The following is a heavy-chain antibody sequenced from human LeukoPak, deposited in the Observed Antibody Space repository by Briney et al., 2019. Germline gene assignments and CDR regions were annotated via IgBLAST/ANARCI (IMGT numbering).Heavy chain of an antibody. V-gene: IGHV4-59*01. D-gene: IGHD3-3*01. CDR3: ARGRFLDAFDI. Sequence: PSETLSLTCTVSGGSISSYYWSWIRQPPGKGLEWIGYIYYSGSTKYKPSLTSRVTISVDTSKNQFSLKLSSVTAADTAVYYCARGRFLDAFDIWGQGTMVTGSS. CDR1: GGSISSYY. J-gene: IGHJ3*02. CDR2: IYYSGST.